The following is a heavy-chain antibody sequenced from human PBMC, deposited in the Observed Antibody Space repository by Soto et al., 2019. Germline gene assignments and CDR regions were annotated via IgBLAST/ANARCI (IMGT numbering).Heavy chain of an antibody. CDR1: GYTSTSYY. D-gene: IGHD3-22*01. CDR3: ARDRYDSSGYYYYYGMDV. Sequence: GASVKVSCKASGYTSTSYYMHWVRQAPGQGLEWMGIINPSGGSTSYAQKFRGRVTMTRDTSTSTVYMELSSLRSEDTAVYYCARDRYDSSGYYYYYGMDVWGQGTTVTVSS. CDR2: INPSGGST. V-gene: IGHV1-46*01. J-gene: IGHJ6*02.